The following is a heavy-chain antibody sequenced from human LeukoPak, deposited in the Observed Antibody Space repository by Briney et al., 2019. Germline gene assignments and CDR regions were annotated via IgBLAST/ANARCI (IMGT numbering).Heavy chain of an antibody. D-gene: IGHD2-15*01. CDR1: GFNFGSHA. V-gene: IGHV3-23*01. J-gene: IGHJ4*02. CDR3: VRDPSWPLRSYFDY. CDR2: ISDSGIST. Sequence: PGGSLRLSCAASGFNFGSHAMSWVRQAAGKGPEWVSGISDSGISTYYADSVKGRFSISRDNSRNTFFLEMNSLRAEDTAIYFCVRDPSWPLRSYFDYWGQGVLVIVSS.